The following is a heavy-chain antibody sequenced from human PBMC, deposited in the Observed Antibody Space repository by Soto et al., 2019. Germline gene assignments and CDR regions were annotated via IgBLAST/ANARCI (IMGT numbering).Heavy chain of an antibody. CDR3: ARDRRYDFWSGYSSKFDY. J-gene: IGHJ4*02. CDR1: GYTFTSYG. D-gene: IGHD3-3*01. CDR2: ISAYNGNT. Sequence: ASVKVSCKASGYTFTSYGISWVRQAPGQGLEWMGWISAYNGNTNYAQKLQGRVTMTTDTSTSTAYMELRSLRSDDTAVYSCARDRRYDFWSGYSSKFDYWGQGTLVTVSS. V-gene: IGHV1-18*01.